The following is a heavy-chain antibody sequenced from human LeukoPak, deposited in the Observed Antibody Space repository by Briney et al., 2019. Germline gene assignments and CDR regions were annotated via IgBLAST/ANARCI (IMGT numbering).Heavy chain of an antibody. Sequence: SETLSLTCAVYGGSFSGYYWSWIRQPPGKGLEWIGEINHSGSTNYNPSLKSRVTISVDTSKNQFSLKLSSVTAADTAVYYCARGGVFDYWGQGTLVTVSS. CDR3: ARGGVFDY. V-gene: IGHV4-34*01. CDR2: INHSGST. J-gene: IGHJ4*02. CDR1: GGSFSGYY.